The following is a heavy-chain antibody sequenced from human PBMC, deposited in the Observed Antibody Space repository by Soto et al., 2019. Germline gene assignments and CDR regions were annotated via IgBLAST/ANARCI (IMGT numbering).Heavy chain of an antibody. CDR1: GFTFSSYA. J-gene: IGHJ4*02. D-gene: IGHD3-10*01. Sequence: QVQLVESGGGVVQPGRSLRLSCAASGFTFSSYAMHWVREAPGKGLEWVAVISYDGSNKYYADSVKGRFTISRDNSKNTLYLQMNSLRAEDTAVYYCARDRGAGSYYDYWGQGTLVTVSS. CDR2: ISYDGSNK. V-gene: IGHV3-30-3*01. CDR3: ARDRGAGSYYDY.